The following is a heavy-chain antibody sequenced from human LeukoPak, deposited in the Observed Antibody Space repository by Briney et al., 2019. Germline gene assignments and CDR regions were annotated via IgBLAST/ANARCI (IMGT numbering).Heavy chain of an antibody. V-gene: IGHV3-23*01. D-gene: IGHD2-8*02. CDR2: ISVGGDAV. J-gene: IGHJ5*01. CDR3: AKVLYSTGWSDS. Sequence: GGSLCLSCVASRIAFSSYAMSWVRQAPGKGLEWISTISVGGDAVYYADSVRGRFSMSRDNSKNTLYLQLRSLRADDSGLYYCAKVLYSTGWSDSWGQGTLVTVSS. CDR1: RIAFSSYA.